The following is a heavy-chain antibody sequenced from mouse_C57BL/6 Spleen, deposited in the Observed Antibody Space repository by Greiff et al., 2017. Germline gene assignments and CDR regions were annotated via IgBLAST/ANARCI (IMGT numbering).Heavy chain of an antibody. CDR2: IYPNSGRT. Sequence: QVQLQQPGAELVKPGASVTLSCKASGYTFTSYWMHWVKQRPGQGLEWLGMIYPNSGRTNYNAKFKSKATLTVDKSSSTAYMQLSSLTSEDSAVYYCASPYTSFDDWGQGTTLTVSS. CDR1: GYTFTSYW. J-gene: IGHJ2*01. CDR3: ASPYTSFDD. V-gene: IGHV1-64*01.